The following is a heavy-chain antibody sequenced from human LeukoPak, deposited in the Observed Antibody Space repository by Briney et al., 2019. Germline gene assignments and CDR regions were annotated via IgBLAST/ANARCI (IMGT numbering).Heavy chain of an antibody. D-gene: IGHD3-10*01. Sequence: PGGSLRLSCAASGFTFSSYSMNWVRQAPGKGLEWVANIKQDGTEKYYVDSVKGRLTISRDNAKNSLYLQMNSLRAEDTAVYYCARDAYGSGTYSFPFDYWGQGTLVTVSS. CDR3: ARDAYGSGTYSFPFDY. J-gene: IGHJ4*02. CDR2: IKQDGTEK. CDR1: GFTFSSYS. V-gene: IGHV3-7*01.